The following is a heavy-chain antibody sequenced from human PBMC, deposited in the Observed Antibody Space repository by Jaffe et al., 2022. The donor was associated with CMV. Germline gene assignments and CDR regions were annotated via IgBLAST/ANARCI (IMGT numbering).Heavy chain of an antibody. D-gene: IGHD2-8*01. CDR1: GGSISSYY. CDR2: IYYSGST. J-gene: IGHJ5*02. V-gene: IGHV4-59*01. Sequence: QVQLQESGPGLVKPSETLSLTCTVSGGSISSYYWSWIRQPPGKGLEWIGYIYYSGSTNYNPSLKSRVTISVDTSKNQFSLKLSSVTAADTAVYYCARGGMRPPWFDPWGQGTLVTVSS. CDR3: ARGGMRPPWFDP.